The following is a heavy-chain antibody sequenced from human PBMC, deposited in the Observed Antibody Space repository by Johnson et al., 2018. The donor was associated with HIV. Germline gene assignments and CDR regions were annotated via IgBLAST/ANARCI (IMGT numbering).Heavy chain of an antibody. Sequence: QVQLVESGGGVVQPGGSLRLSCAASGFTFSSYGMHWLRQAPGKGLEWVAVMSGDGSDKYCADSVKGRFTISRDISKNPLYLQMSSLRTEDTALYYCAKPVMTAIAPLDVFDIWGQGTMVTVSS. D-gene: IGHD2-21*02. CDR2: MSGDGSDK. V-gene: IGHV3-30*18. CDR1: GFTFSSYG. J-gene: IGHJ3*02. CDR3: AKPVMTAIAPLDVFDI.